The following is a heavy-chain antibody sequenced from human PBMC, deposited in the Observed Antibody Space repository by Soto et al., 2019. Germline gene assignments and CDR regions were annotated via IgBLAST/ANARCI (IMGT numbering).Heavy chain of an antibody. CDR2: IVNHGGRK. Sequence: QVQLVESGGGLVQPGTSLRLSCAASGFLFSRFCMHWVRQAPGKGLVWVAVIVNHGGRKDYADSVRGRFTISRDNSMNTLFLEMSSLRVGDTAIYCCAGDVKDDGNGLAYWGQGKLVNVSS. CDR3: AGDVKDDGNGLAY. D-gene: IGHD1-1*01. J-gene: IGHJ4*02. V-gene: IGHV3-33*01. CDR1: GFLFSRFC.